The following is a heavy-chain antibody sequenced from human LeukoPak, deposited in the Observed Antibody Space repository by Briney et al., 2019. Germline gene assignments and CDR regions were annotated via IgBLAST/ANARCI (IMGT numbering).Heavy chain of an antibody. CDR2: ISGSGGST. V-gene: IGHV3-23*01. Sequence: GESLRLSCAASGFTFSDYAMSWVRQAPGKGLEWVSTISGSGGSTYYADSVKGRFTISRDNSKNTLYLQMNSLRAEDTAVYYCAKVRKATENDYWGQGTLVTVSS. CDR3: AKVRKATENDY. D-gene: IGHD5-12*01. CDR1: GFTFSDYA. J-gene: IGHJ4*02.